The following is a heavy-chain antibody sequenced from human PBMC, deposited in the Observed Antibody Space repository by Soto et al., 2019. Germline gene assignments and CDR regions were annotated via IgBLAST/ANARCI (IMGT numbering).Heavy chain of an antibody. CDR1: GGSVSSNSAA. Sequence: SPTLSLSYAISGGSVSSNSAAWNWIRQSPSRGLEWLGRTYYRSKWYNDYAVSVKSRITINPDTSKNQFSLQLNSVTPEDTAVYYCARDLAADDAFDIWGQGTMVTVSS. J-gene: IGHJ3*02. CDR3: ARDLAADDAFDI. D-gene: IGHD6-25*01. V-gene: IGHV6-1*01. CDR2: TYYRSKWYN.